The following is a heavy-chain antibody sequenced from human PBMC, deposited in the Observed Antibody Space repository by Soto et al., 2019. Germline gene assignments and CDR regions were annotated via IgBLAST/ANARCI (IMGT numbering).Heavy chain of an antibody. CDR1: GFTFSSYW. D-gene: IGHD5-18*01. Sequence: GGSLRLSCAASGFTFSSYWMSWVRQAPGKGLEWVANIKQDGSEKYYVDSVKGRFTISRDNAKNSLYLQMNSLRAEDTAVYYCARGGGPLIQLWLAHAFDIWGQGTMVTVSS. V-gene: IGHV3-7*03. CDR3: ARGGGPLIQLWLAHAFDI. CDR2: IKQDGSEK. J-gene: IGHJ3*02.